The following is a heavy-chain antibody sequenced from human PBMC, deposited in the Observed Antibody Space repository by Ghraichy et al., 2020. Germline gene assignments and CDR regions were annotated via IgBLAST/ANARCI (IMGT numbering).Heavy chain of an antibody. Sequence: LSLTCATSGFIFTDAWMNWVRQASGKGLEWIGRMAPIVSGGTKFYAASMKGRFTISSDDSKNTLYLQVDSLKTEDTAVYYCSTGLGSGVDYWGQGTLVTVSS. CDR3: STGLGSGVDY. D-gene: IGHD3-10*01. V-gene: IGHV3-15*04. J-gene: IGHJ4*02. CDR1: GFIFTDAW. CDR2: MAPIVSGGTK.